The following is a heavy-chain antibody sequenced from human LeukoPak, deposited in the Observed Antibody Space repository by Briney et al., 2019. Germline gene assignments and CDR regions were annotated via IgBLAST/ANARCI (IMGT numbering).Heavy chain of an antibody. Sequence: SQTLSLTCTVSGGSISSGSYYWSWIRQPAGKGLEWIGRIYTSGSTNYNPSLKSRVTMSVDTSKNQFSLKLSSVTAADTAVYYCARLATGYSSGWFDHWGQGTLVTVSS. CDR2: IYTSGST. V-gene: IGHV4-61*02. CDR3: ARLATGYSSGWFDH. CDR1: GGSISSGSYY. D-gene: IGHD6-19*01. J-gene: IGHJ5*02.